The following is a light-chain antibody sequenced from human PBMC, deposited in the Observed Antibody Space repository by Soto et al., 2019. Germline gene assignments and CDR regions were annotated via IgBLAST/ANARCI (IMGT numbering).Light chain of an antibody. J-gene: IGKJ2*01. CDR1: QSVASNS. V-gene: IGKV3-20*01. Sequence: ETVLTQSPDTLSLSPGETATLSCRASQSVASNSLAWYQQKPGQAPRLLVYGASGRATDIPDRFSGRGSGTDFTLTINRLEPEDFAVYYCQNYDTSPYTFGQGTKLEIK. CDR3: QNYDTSPYT. CDR2: GAS.